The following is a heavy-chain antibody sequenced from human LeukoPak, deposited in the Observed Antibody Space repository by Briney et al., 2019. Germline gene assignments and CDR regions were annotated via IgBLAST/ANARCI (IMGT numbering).Heavy chain of an antibody. V-gene: IGHV4-59*01. CDR3: ARAWGAAASYIPSFDY. CDR2: IYYSGST. Sequence: PSETLSLTCTVSGGSISSYYWSWIRQPPGKGLEWIGYIYYSGSTNYNPSLKSRVTISVDTSKNQFSLKLSSVTAADTAVYYCARAWGAAASYIPSFDYWGQGTLVTVSS. D-gene: IGHD6-13*01. CDR1: GGSISSYY. J-gene: IGHJ4*02.